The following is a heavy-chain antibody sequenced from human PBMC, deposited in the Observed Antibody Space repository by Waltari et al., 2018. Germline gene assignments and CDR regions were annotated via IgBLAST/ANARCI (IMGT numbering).Heavy chain of an antibody. CDR3: ARSTHIVVVMGVYAFDI. J-gene: IGHJ3*02. V-gene: IGHV1-69*02. CDR2: IIPILGIA. Sequence: QVQLVQSGAEVKKPGSSVKVSCKASGGTFRRYTISWVRQAPGQGLEWMGRIIPILGIANYAQKFQGRVTITADKSTSTAYMELSSLRSEDTAVYYCARSTHIVVVMGVYAFDIWGQGTMVSVSS. D-gene: IGHD2-21*01. CDR1: GGTFRRYT.